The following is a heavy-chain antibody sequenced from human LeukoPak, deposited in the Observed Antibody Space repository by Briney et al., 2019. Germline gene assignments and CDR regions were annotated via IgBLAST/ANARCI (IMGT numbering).Heavy chain of an antibody. D-gene: IGHD6-19*01. J-gene: IGHJ4*02. CDR2: IYDIGST. Sequence: SETLSLTCTVSGGSISSYHWNWIRQSPGKGLEWIGYIYDIGSTTYNPSLKSRVTISVDPSKNQFSLELSSVTAADTAVYYCAREMGSGSEFDFWGQGTLVTVSS. CDR1: GGSISSYH. V-gene: IGHV4-59*01. CDR3: AREMGSGSEFDF.